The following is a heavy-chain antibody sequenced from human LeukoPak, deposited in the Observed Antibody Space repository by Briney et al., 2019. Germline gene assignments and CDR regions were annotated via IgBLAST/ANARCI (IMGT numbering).Heavy chain of an antibody. Sequence: GGSLRLSCAASGFTVSSNYMTWVRQAPGRGLEWVSVIYSDGTTYYADSVKGRFTISRENAKNSLYLQMNSLRAGDTAVFYCARASLTGTMAFDIWGQGTMVSVSS. V-gene: IGHV3-66*01. CDR2: IYSDGTT. D-gene: IGHD1-7*01. J-gene: IGHJ3*02. CDR3: ARASLTGTMAFDI. CDR1: GFTVSSNY.